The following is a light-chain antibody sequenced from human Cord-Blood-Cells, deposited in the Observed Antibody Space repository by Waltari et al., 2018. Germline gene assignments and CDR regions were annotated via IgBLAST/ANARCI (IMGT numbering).Light chain of an antibody. CDR2: QES. Sequence: SYELTQPPSVSVSPGQTASITCSVHHCGDNYACWYQQKPGQSPVLFIYQESKRPSGIPDRLSGSNPGNIATLTISGTQAMDEADYYCQAWDSSTAVFCGGTKLTVL. V-gene: IGLV3-1*01. CDR3: QAWDSSTAV. J-gene: IGLJ3*02. CDR1: HCGDNY.